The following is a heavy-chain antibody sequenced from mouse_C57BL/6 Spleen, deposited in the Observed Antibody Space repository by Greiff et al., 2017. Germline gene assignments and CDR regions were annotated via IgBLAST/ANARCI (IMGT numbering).Heavy chain of an antibody. CDR1: GYSITSGYY. D-gene: IGHD1-1*01. V-gene: IGHV3-6*01. Sequence: EVKLMESGPGLVKPSQSLSLTCSVTGYSITSGYYWNWIRQFPGNKLEWMGYISYDGSNNYNPSLKNRISITRDTSKNQFFLKLNSVTTEDTATYYCAREGAYYGSSWFAYWGQGTLVTVSA. J-gene: IGHJ3*01. CDR2: ISYDGSN. CDR3: AREGAYYGSSWFAY.